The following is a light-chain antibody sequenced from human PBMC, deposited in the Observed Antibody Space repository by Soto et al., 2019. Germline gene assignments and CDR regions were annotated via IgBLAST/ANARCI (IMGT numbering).Light chain of an antibody. V-gene: IGKV3-11*01. Sequence: ILFTQSPATLSLSPGEGATLSCRASQSVGSELAWYQQKAGQTPRLIILGASTRATGIPARFSGSGSWTDFTLTITSLETEDVSFYYCHQRQRWPRTFGQGTKVDIK. CDR3: HQRQRWPRT. CDR1: QSVGSE. J-gene: IGKJ1*01. CDR2: GAS.